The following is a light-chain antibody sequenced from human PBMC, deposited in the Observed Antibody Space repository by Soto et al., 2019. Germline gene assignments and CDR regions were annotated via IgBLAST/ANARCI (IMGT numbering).Light chain of an antibody. V-gene: IGKV3-20*01. CDR2: GAS. Sequence: IVLTHSPGTLSLSPGERATLSCRASQSVSNNYLACHQQKPGQAPRLLIYGASNRATGIPDRFSGSGSGTDFTLTISRLEPEDFGVYYCQQYGSSGTFAQGTKVDI. J-gene: IGKJ1*01. CDR1: QSVSNNY. CDR3: QQYGSSGT.